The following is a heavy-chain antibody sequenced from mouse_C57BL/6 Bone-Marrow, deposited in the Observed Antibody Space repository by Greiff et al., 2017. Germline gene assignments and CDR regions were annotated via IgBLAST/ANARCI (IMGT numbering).Heavy chain of an antibody. V-gene: IGHV1-69*01. CDR2: IAPSDSYT. CDR1: GYTFTSYW. Sequence: QVQLQQPGAELVMPGASVKLSCKASGYTFTSYWMHWVKQRPGQGLEWIGEIAPSDSYTNYNQKFKGKSTLTVDKSSSTAYMQLSSLTSEYSAVYYCARETTVAPYYAMDYWGQGTSVTVSS. CDR3: ARETTVAPYYAMDY. D-gene: IGHD1-1*01. J-gene: IGHJ4*01.